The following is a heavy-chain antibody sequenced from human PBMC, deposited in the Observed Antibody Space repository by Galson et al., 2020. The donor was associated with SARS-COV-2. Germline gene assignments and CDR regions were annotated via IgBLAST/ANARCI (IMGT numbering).Heavy chain of an antibody. J-gene: IGHJ6*02. CDR3: ATGGGMEAALYSVIDYVDGMDV. V-gene: IGHV1-24*01. D-gene: IGHD4-17*01. CDR2: FDPGNGET. Sequence: ASVKVSCKVSGYTLSELSIHWVRQAPGKGLEWMGGFDPGNGETIYAQKFEARLTMTEDTSTDTAYMELRSLSAEDTAVYYCATGGGMEAALYSVIDYVDGMDVGGQGTSVTVSS. CDR1: GYTLSELS.